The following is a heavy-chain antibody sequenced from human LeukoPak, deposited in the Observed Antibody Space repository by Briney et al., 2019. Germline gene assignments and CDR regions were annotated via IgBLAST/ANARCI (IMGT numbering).Heavy chain of an antibody. Sequence: GGSLRLSWAASGFTFSSYRMHWVRRAPGKGLEGGAFTRYDGSNKYYADSVKGRFTISRDNSKNTLYLQMNSLRAEDTAVYYCARGGSSWSRVFFDYWGQGTLVTVSS. V-gene: IGHV3-30*02. J-gene: IGHJ4*02. CDR2: TRYDGSNK. CDR3: ARGGSSWSRVFFDY. CDR1: GFTFSSYR. D-gene: IGHD6-13*01.